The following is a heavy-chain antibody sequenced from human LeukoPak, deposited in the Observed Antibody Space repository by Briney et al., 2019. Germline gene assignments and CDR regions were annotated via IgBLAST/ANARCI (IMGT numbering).Heavy chain of an antibody. D-gene: IGHD2/OR15-2a*01. V-gene: IGHV4-59*11. Sequence: SETLSLTCTVSGASITRRYWSWIRQPPGKGLEWIGYIYYSWSTNYNPSLKSRVTISVDTSKNQFSLKLTSVTAADTAVYYCARSGGSGRASGTTLGAFDIWGQGTMVTVSS. CDR2: IYYSWST. CDR3: ARSGGSGRASGTTLGAFDI. J-gene: IGHJ3*02. CDR1: GASITRRY.